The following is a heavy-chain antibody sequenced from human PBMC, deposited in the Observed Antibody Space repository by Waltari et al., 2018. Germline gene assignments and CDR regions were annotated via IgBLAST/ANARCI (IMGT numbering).Heavy chain of an antibody. CDR1: GFTFSSYE. V-gene: IGHV3-48*03. J-gene: IGHJ6*02. CDR2: ISSSGSTI. CDR3: ARDDRLYYYYGMDV. Sequence: EVQLVESGGGLVQPGGSLRLSCAASGFTFSSYELNWVRQPPGKGLEWVSYISSSGSTIYYADSVKGRFTISRDNAKNSLYLKMNSLRAEDTAVYYCARDDRLYYYYGMDVWGQGTTVTVSS.